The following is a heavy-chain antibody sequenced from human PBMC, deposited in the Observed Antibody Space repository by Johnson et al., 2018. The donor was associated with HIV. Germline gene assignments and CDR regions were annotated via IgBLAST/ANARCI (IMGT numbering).Heavy chain of an antibody. CDR3: AKDPVGATGAVDI. V-gene: IGHV3-30*02. CDR2: IRYDGSNK. J-gene: IGHJ3*02. CDR1: GFTFSSYA. Sequence: VQLVESGGGVVQPGRSLRLSCAASGFTFSSYAMHWVRQAPGKGLEWVAFIRYDGSNKYYADSVKGRFTISRDNSKNTLYLQMNSLRAEDTAVYYCAKDPVGATGAVDIWGQGTMVTVSS. D-gene: IGHD1-26*01.